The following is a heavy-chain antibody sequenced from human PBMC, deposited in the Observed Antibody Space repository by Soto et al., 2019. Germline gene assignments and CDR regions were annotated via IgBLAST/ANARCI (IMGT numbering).Heavy chain of an antibody. D-gene: IGHD3-10*01. CDR3: ARDWGSLSKTSDPYYFGSGMIT. CDR2: IITFFGTA. Sequence: QVQLVQSGAEVKKPGSSVKVSCKASGGTFSNYAISWVRQAPGQGLEWMGGIITFFGTANCAQKFQGRVTITADKSTTTAYMELSSLRSEDTAVYYCARDWGSLSKTSDPYYFGSGMITWGQGTLLTVSS. CDR1: GGTFSNYA. J-gene: IGHJ5*02. V-gene: IGHV1-69*06.